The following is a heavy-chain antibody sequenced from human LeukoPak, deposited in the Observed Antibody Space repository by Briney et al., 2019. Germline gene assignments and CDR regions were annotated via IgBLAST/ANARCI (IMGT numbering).Heavy chain of an antibody. D-gene: IGHD6-13*01. Sequence: GGSLRLSCAASGVTFSSYWMSWVRQAPGKGLEWVSSISSSSSYIYYADSVKGRFTISRDNAKNSLYLQMNSLRAEDTAVYYCARDRPYSSSFDYWGQGTLVTVSS. V-gene: IGHV3-21*01. CDR1: GVTFSSYW. CDR2: ISSSSSYI. J-gene: IGHJ4*02. CDR3: ARDRPYSSSFDY.